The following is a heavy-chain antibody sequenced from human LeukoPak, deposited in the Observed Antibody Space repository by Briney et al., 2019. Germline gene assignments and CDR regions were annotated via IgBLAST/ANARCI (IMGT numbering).Heavy chain of an antibody. Sequence: GGSLRLSCAASEFTFSSHSMNWVRQAPGKGLEWVSYISSSSSIIYYAESVKGRFTISRDNAKNSLYLQMNSLRVDDTAVYYCAEVPGFWNAWGQGTLVTVSS. CDR1: EFTFSSHS. CDR2: ISSSSSII. D-gene: IGHD3-3*01. J-gene: IGHJ5*02. V-gene: IGHV3-48*01. CDR3: AEVPGFWNA.